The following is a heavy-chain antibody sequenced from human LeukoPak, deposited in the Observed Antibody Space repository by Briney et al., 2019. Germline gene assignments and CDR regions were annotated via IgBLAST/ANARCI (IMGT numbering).Heavy chain of an antibody. D-gene: IGHD3-22*01. J-gene: IGHJ4*02. CDR3: AARRVSYYYDSSGSRIQPADYYFDY. CDR2: IVVGSGNT. Sequence: SVKVSCKASGFTFTSSAVQWVRQARGQRLEWIGWIVVGSGNTNYAQKFQERVTITRDMSTSTAYMELSSLRSEDTAVYYSAARRVSYYYDSSGSRIQPADYYFDYWGQGTLVTVSS. V-gene: IGHV1-58*01. CDR1: GFTFTSSA.